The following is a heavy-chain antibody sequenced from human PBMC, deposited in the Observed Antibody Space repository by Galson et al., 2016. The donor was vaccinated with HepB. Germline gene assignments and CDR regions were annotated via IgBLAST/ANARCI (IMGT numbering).Heavy chain of an antibody. D-gene: IGHD4-17*01. Sequence: SLRLSCAASGFTVSSTYMTWVRQAPGQGLEWVANIKEDGSEEYYVDSVKGRFTISRDNAKNSLYLQMNRLRAEDTAVYYCAKKWSYGDYSFFDYWGQGTLVTVS. CDR1: GFTVSSTY. CDR2: IKEDGSEE. V-gene: IGHV3-7*01. CDR3: AKKWSYGDYSFFDY. J-gene: IGHJ4*02.